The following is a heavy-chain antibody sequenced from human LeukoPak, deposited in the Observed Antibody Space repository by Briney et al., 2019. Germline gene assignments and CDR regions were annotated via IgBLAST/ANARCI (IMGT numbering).Heavy chain of an antibody. D-gene: IGHD1-7*01. CDR2: IYYSGST. CDR3: ERGSWNYVWFDP. V-gene: IGHV4-61*01. CDR1: GYSISSGYY. J-gene: IGHJ5*02. Sequence: SETLSLTCAVSGYSISSGYYWSWIRQPPGKGLEWIGYIYYSGSTNYNPSLKSRVTISVDPSKNQFSLKLSSVTAADTAVYYCERGSWNYVWFDPWGQGTLVTVSS.